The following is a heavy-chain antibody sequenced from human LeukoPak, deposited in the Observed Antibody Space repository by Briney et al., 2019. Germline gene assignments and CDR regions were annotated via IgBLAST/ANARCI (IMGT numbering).Heavy chain of an antibody. Sequence: AGGTLRLSCAASGFTFSSYGMHWVRQAPGKELEWLAVISYDGSNKYYEDSVKGRFTISRDNSKNTLYLQMNSLRAEDTAVYYCAKNGYYYDSSGYYYNDYWGQGTLVTVSS. CDR1: GFTFSSYG. V-gene: IGHV3-30*18. CDR3: AKNGYYYDSSGYYYNDY. J-gene: IGHJ4*02. D-gene: IGHD3-22*01. CDR2: ISYDGSNK.